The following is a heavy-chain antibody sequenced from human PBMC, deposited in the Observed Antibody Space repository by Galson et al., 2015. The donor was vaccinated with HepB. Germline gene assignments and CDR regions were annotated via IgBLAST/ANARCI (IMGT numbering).Heavy chain of an antibody. V-gene: IGHV3-33*06. CDR3: AKDGVTIFGEGYYYYMDV. Sequence: SLRLSCAASGFTFSSYGMHWVRQAPGKGLEWVAIIWYDGSNKYYADSVKGRFTISRDNSKNTLYLQMNSLRAEDTAVYYCAKDGVTIFGEGYYYYMDVWGKGTTVTVSS. CDR1: GFTFSSYG. J-gene: IGHJ6*03. D-gene: IGHD3-3*01. CDR2: IWYDGSNK.